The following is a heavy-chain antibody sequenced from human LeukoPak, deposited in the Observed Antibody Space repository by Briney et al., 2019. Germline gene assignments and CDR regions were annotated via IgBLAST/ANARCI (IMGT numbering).Heavy chain of an antibody. CDR1: GGSLSSYY. Sequence: SETLSLTCTVSGGSLSSYYWSWIRQPAGKGLKWIGRIYTSGSTNYNPSLKSRVTMSVDTSKNQFSLKLSSVTAADTAVYYCARDRRGYFDYWGQGTLVTVSS. CDR3: ARDRRGYFDY. D-gene: IGHD3-10*01. V-gene: IGHV4-4*07. J-gene: IGHJ4*02. CDR2: IYTSGST.